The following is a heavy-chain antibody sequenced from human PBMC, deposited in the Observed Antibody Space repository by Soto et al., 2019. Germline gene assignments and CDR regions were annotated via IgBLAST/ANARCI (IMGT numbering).Heavy chain of an antibody. CDR1: GYSFTDYW. J-gene: IGHJ1*01. CDR3: ARPGRRGVFKDYFHH. D-gene: IGHD3-10*01. Sequence: PGESLKISCKGSGYSFTDYWIGWVRQMPGKGLEWMGIIYPGDSDTRYSPSFQGQVTISADKSISTAYLQWSSLKASDTAMYYCARPGRRGVFKDYFHHWGQGTVVTVSS. V-gene: IGHV5-51*01. CDR2: IYPGDSDT.